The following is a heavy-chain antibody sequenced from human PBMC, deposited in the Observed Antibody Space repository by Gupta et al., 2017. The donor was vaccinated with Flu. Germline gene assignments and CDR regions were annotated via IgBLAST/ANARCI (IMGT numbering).Heavy chain of an antibody. CDR1: GGSISSGTYY. D-gene: IGHD1-1*01. J-gene: IGHJ6*02. CDR3: ARATGVTFYAIDV. V-gene: IGHV4-61*02. Sequence: QVQLQASGPGLVKPSQTLSLTCTVSGGSISSGTYYWIWIRQPAGKGLEWIGHIYTSGSTNYNPSLKSRVTISLDTSKNQFSLKLSSVTAADTAVYYCARATGVTFYAIDVWGQGTTVTVSS. CDR2: IYTSGST.